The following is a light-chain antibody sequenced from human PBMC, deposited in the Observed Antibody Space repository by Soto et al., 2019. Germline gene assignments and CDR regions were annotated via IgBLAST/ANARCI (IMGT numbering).Light chain of an antibody. Sequence: DIQMTQSPSSLSASVGDRVTITCRASRTIDTFLNWYQHKPEKAPKLLIYYASSLQSGVPSRFSRSGSGTDFTLTISSLQSEDCATYYCQQSYSSPRTFDPGTKLE. V-gene: IGKV1-39*01. J-gene: IGKJ2*02. CDR3: QQSYSSPRT. CDR1: RTIDTF. CDR2: YAS.